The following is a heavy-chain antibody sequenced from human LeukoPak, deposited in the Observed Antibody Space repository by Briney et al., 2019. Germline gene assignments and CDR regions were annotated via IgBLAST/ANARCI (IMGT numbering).Heavy chain of an antibody. CDR2: IYHSGST. CDR3: ARVLRGIAAAGTAFDY. J-gene: IGHJ4*02. V-gene: IGHV4-38-2*02. CDR1: GYSISSGYY. D-gene: IGHD6-13*01. Sequence: SETLSLTCTVSGYSISSGYYWGWIRQPPGKGLEWIGSIYHSGSTYYNPSLKSRVTISVDTSKNQFSLKLSSVTAADTAVYYCARVLRGIAAAGTAFDYWGQGTLVTVSS.